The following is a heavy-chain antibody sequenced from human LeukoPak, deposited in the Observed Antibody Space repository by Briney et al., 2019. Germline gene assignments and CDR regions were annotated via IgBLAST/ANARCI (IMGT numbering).Heavy chain of an antibody. CDR3: ARASGSEFDY. D-gene: IGHD2-15*01. CDR1: GFTFSSCS. J-gene: IGHJ4*02. CDR2: ISSSSSYI. Sequence: GGSLRLSCAASGFTFSSCSMNWVRQAPGKGLEWVSSISSSSSYIYYADSVKGRFTISRDNAKNSLYLQMNSLRAEDTAVYYCARASGSEFDYWGQGTLVTVSS. V-gene: IGHV3-21*01.